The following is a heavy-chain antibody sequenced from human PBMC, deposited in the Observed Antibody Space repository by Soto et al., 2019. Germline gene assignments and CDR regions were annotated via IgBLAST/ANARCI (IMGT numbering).Heavy chain of an antibody. V-gene: IGHV3-23*01. CDR3: AKDHDYSNYGSFDY. J-gene: IGHJ4*02. D-gene: IGHD4-4*01. CDR2: ISGSGGST. Sequence: GGSLRLSCAASGFTFSSYGMPWVRQAPGKGLEWVSAISGSGGSTYYADSVKGRFTISRDNSKSTLYLQMNSLRAEDTAVYYCAKDHDYSNYGSFDYWGQGTLVTVSS. CDR1: GFTFSSYG.